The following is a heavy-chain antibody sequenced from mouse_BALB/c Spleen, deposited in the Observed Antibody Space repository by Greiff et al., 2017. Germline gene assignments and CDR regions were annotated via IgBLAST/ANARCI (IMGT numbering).Heavy chain of an antibody. CDR1: GYTFTSYY. V-gene: IGHV1S81*02. Sequence: QVQLQQSGAELVKPGASVKLSCKASGYTFTSYYMYWVKQRPGQGLEWIGEINPSNGGTNFNEKFKSKATLTVDKSSSTAYMQLSSLTSEDSAVYYCTRVLLLRYYAMDYWGQGTSVTVSS. CDR3: TRVLLLRYYAMDY. CDR2: INPSNGGT. J-gene: IGHJ4*01. D-gene: IGHD1-1*01.